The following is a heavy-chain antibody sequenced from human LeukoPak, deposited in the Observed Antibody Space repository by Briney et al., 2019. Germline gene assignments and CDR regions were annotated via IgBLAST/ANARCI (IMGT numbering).Heavy chain of an antibody. J-gene: IGHJ4*02. CDR2: INHSGST. Sequence: SETLSLTCAVYGGSFSDYYWSWIRQPPGKGLEWIGEINHSGSTNYNPSLKSRVTISVDTSKNQFSLKLSSVTAADTAVYYCARRIMVRGVMDYWGQGTLVTVSS. D-gene: IGHD3-10*01. V-gene: IGHV4-34*01. CDR3: ARRIMVRGVMDY. CDR1: GGSFSDYY.